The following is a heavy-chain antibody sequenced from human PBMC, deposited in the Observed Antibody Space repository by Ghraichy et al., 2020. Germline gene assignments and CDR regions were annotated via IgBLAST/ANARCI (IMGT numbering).Heavy chain of an antibody. D-gene: IGHD6-19*01. CDR2: ISASGGGT. CDR3: AHIAVTGHWYFDL. Sequence: GGSLTLSCAASGFTFSSTGMSWVRQSPGKGLEWVSSISASGGGTYYADSVKGRFTISRDNSKNTLYLQTNSLRVEDTAVYYCAHIAVTGHWYFDLWGRGTLVTVSS. CDR1: GFTFSSTG. V-gene: IGHV3-23*01. J-gene: IGHJ2*01.